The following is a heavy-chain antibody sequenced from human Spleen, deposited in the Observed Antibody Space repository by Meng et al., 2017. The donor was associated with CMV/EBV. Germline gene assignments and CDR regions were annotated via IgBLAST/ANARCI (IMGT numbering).Heavy chain of an antibody. CDR1: GGSISSSSYY. J-gene: IGHJ6*02. Sequence: GPLRLSCTVSGGSISSSSYYWGWIRQPPGKGLEWIGSIYYSGSTYYNPSLKSRVTISVDTSKNQFSLKLSSVTAADTAVYYCARDQNSFDFWSGYGMDVWGQGTTVTVSS. CDR3: ARDQNSFDFWSGYGMDV. D-gene: IGHD3-3*01. V-gene: IGHV4-39*07. CDR2: IYYSGST.